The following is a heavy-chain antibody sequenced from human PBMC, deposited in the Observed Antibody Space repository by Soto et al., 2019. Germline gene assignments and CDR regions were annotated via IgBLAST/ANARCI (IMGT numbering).Heavy chain of an antibody. CDR1: GYTFTGHY. V-gene: IGHV1-2*04. CDR2: INPNSGGT. CDR3: ARENCNGGSCYAAYMDV. J-gene: IGHJ6*03. Sequence: ASVKVSCTASGYTFTGHYMHWVRQAPGQGLEWMGWINPNSGGTNYAQKFQGWVTMTRDTSISTAYMELSRLRSDDTAVYYCARENCNGGSCYAAYMDVWGQGTTVTVSS. D-gene: IGHD2-15*01.